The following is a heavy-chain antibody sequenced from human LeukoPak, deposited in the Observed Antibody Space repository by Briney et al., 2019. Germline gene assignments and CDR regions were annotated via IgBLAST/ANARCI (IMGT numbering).Heavy chain of an antibody. Sequence: ASVKVSCKVSGYTLTELSMHWVRQAPGKGLEWMGGFDPEDGETIYARKFQGRVTMTEDTSTDTAYMELSSLRSEDTAVYYCATFDYYDSSLPSYWGQGTLVTVSS. CDR3: ATFDYYDSSLPSY. J-gene: IGHJ4*02. V-gene: IGHV1-24*01. CDR2: FDPEDGET. CDR1: GYTLTELS. D-gene: IGHD3-22*01.